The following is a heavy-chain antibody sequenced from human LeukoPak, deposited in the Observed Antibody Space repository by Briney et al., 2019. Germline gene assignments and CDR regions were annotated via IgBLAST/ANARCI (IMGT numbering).Heavy chain of an antibody. CDR3: AKSLFTSATGTGRAFHI. D-gene: IGHD1-1*01. V-gene: IGHV3-23*01. Sequence: GGSLRLSCAASGFTFSKFPMGWVRQAPGRGLEWVSAISASGDVTFYADSLRGRFTISRDNSKSTLYLQMNGLRAEDTAIFYCAKSLFTSATGTGRAFHIWGQGTRVTVSS. CDR1: GFTFSKFP. CDR2: ISASGDVT. J-gene: IGHJ3*02.